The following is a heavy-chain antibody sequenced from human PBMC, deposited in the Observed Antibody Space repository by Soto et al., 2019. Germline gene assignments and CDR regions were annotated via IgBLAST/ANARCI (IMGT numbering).Heavy chain of an antibody. CDR2: ISGSGDGT. V-gene: IGHV3-23*01. CDR1: GFTVNSHA. CDR3: TKSRRGILMVYGFGGMDV. Sequence: LRLSCAASGFTVNSHAMSWVRQAPGKGLEWVASISGSGDGTYYGDSVKGRFTISRDSSSSTLYLQMNNLRGEDTAVYFCTKSRRGILMVYGFGGMDVWGQGTTVTVSS. J-gene: IGHJ6*02. D-gene: IGHD2-8*01.